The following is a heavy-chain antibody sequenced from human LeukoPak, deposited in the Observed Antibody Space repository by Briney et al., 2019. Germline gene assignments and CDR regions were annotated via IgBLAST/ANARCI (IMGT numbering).Heavy chain of an antibody. Sequence: PSETLSLTCTVSGGSISSYYWSWIRQPAGKGLEWIGHIYNSGSTNYNPSLKGRVTMSVATSKNQFSLHLSSVTAADTAVYYCAKVQLPTEYFQHWGQGTLVTVSS. D-gene: IGHD2-2*01. CDR1: GGSISSYY. CDR2: IYNSGST. CDR3: AKVQLPTEYFQH. V-gene: IGHV4-4*07. J-gene: IGHJ1*01.